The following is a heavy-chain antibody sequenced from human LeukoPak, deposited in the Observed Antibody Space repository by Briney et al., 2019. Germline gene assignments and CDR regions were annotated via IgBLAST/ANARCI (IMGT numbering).Heavy chain of an antibody. CDR3: ARGGSGSYVVDP. CDR2: IYHSGST. J-gene: IGHJ5*02. D-gene: IGHD3-10*01. V-gene: IGHV4-4*02. CDR1: GGSISSTNW. Sequence: PSETLSLTCAVSGGSISSTNWWSWVRQPPGKGLEWIGEIYHSGSTNYNPSLKSRVTISVDKSKNEFFLKLTSVTAADTAVYFCARGGSGSYVVDPWGQGTLVIVSS.